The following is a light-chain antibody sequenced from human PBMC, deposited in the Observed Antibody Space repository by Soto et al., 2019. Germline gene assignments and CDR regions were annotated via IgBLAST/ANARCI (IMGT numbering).Light chain of an antibody. CDR3: SSHSSSSAYYV. J-gene: IGLJ1*01. CDR1: SSDIGYYDY. V-gene: IGLV2-14*01. CDR2: EVN. Sequence: QSVVTQPACVSVSPGHSITISCTGTSSDIGYYDYVSWYQHHSGKAPKLIIYEVNNRPSGVSNRFSGSKSVNTASLTISGLQAEDEADYYCSSHSSSSAYYVFGTGTKVTVL.